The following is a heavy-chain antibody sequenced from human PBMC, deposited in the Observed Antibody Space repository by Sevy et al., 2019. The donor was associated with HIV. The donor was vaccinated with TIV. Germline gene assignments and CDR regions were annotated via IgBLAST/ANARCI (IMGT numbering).Heavy chain of an antibody. D-gene: IGHD3-10*01. CDR2: IWYDGKHN. CDR1: GFTFSSYG. Sequence: GGSLRLSCAASGFTFSSYGMHWVRQAPGKGLEWVALIWYDGKHNYYADSVKGRFTNSRDTANQMLYLGVSSLRAEDTAVYYCVRGHDYFGSDSSNLDSWGQGTLVTVSS. V-gene: IGHV3-33*01. J-gene: IGHJ4*02. CDR3: VRGHDYFGSDSSNLDS.